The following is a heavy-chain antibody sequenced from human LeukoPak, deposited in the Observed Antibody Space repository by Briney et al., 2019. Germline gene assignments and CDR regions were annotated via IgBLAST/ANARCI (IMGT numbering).Heavy chain of an antibody. CDR2: VYYSGST. CDR1: GDSISSYY. V-gene: IGHV4-59*01. Sequence: SETLSLTCTVSGDSISSYYWSWIRQPPGKGLEWIGYVYYSGSTNYNPSLKSRVTISLDSSKNQFSLNLTSVTAADTAVYCCARPRRDGYNYEPFDIWGQGTLVTVSS. D-gene: IGHD5-24*01. CDR3: ARPRRDGYNYEPFDI. J-gene: IGHJ3*02.